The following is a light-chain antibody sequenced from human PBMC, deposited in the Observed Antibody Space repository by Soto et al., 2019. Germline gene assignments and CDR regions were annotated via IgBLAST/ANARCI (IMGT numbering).Light chain of an antibody. CDR1: SSDIGSYDF. V-gene: IGLV2-23*01. Sequence: QSALTQPASVSGSPGQAITISCTGTSSDIGSYDFVSWYQQHPGKAPKLIIYEGTKRPSGVSNRFSGAKSGNTASLTISGLQAEDEADYHCCSYAGRSTGVFGGGTKLTVL. J-gene: IGLJ3*02. CDR3: CSYAGRSTGV. CDR2: EGT.